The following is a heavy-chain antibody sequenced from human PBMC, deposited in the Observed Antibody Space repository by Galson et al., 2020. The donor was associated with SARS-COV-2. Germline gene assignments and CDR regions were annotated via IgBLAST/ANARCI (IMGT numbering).Heavy chain of an antibody. D-gene: IGHD4-17*01. CDR1: GFTFSSYW. V-gene: IGHV3-74*01. CDR3: SATRAY. J-gene: IGHJ4*02. CDR2: INSDGNNT. Sequence: GESLKISCAASGFTFSSYWMHWVRQAPGKGLVWVSRINSDGNNTSYADSVKGQFTISRDNAKNILYLQMNSLRAEDTAVYYCSATRAYWGQGILVTVSS.